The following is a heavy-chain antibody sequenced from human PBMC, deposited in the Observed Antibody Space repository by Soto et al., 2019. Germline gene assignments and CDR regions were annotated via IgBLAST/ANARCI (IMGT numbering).Heavy chain of an antibody. CDR2: IYYSGST. Sequence: SETLSLTCTVSGVSISSYYWSWIRQPPRKGLEWIGYIYYSGSTNSNPSLKSRFTISVDTSKNQFSLKLTSVTAADTAVYYCARDNGYSYGYNLDHWGQGTLVTVS. CDR1: GVSISSYY. CDR3: ARDNGYSYGYNLDH. V-gene: IGHV4-59*01. D-gene: IGHD5-18*01. J-gene: IGHJ4*02.